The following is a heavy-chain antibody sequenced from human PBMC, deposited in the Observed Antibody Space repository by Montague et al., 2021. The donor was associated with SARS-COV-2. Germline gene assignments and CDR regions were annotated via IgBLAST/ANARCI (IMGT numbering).Heavy chain of an antibody. J-gene: IGHJ6*02. CDR1: GFIVSNYA. CDR2: MSGSGVRR. D-gene: IGHD6-19*01. CDR3: AKDTATIRIAVALMDV. V-gene: IGHV3-23*01. Sequence: YLRLSCAASGFIVSNYAMTLFRQAPGKGLEWVSTMSGSGVRRDYADSVKGRFTISRDSSKNTLYLQMNSLRVEDTAVYYCAKDTATIRIAVALMDVWGQGTTVIVSS.